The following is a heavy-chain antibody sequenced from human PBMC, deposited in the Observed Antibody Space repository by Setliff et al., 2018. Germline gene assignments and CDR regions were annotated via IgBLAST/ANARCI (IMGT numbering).Heavy chain of an antibody. CDR3: ARQVEMATIAFDV. Sequence: PSETLSLTCAVSGYSISSGNYWGWFRQPPGMRPEWIGTVYYSGSIYYNPSLKSRVTLFVDTSKDQFSLRLTSMTAADTAVYYCARQVEMATIAFDVWGQGTMVTVSS. V-gene: IGHV4-38-2*01. J-gene: IGHJ3*01. CDR1: GYSISSGNY. CDR2: VYYSGSI. D-gene: IGHD5-12*01.